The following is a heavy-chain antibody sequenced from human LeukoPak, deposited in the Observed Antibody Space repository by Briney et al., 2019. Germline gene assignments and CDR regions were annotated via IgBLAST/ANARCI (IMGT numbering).Heavy chain of an antibody. CDR3: ARQPSLTPFDY. J-gene: IGHJ4*02. CDR1: GYSFNNYW. CDR2: IYPGDSEI. D-gene: IGHD2-15*01. Sequence: GESLKISCKGSGYSFNNYWIAWVRQMPGKGLEWMGIIYPGDSEIRYSPSFQGQVTISADKSISTAYLQWISLKASDTAMYYCARQPSLTPFDYWGQGTPVTVSS. V-gene: IGHV5-51*01.